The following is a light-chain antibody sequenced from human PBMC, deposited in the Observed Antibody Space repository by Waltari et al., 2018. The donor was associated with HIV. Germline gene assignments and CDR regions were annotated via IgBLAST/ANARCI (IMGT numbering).Light chain of an antibody. V-gene: IGLV1-51*01. CDR3: GTWDSSLTVWV. J-gene: IGLJ3*02. CDR1: TPNIGNDF. CDR2: DNN. Sequence: QSVLTQPPSVSAAPGQNVTIPCSGSTPNIGNDFVSWYQHLAETAPKLLIYDNNKRPSGIPDRFSGSKSGTSATLGITGLQSGDDADYYCGTWDSSLTVWVFGGGTKLTVL.